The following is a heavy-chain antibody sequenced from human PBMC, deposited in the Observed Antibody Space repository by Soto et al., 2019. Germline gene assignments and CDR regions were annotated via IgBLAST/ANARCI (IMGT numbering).Heavy chain of an antibody. D-gene: IGHD1-26*01. CDR1: GGTFNNYT. CDR2: IMPLYAKP. V-gene: IGHV1-69*01. Sequence: QVQLVQSGAEVKKPGSSVKVSCKASGGTFNNYTISWVRQVPGQGLEWMGGIMPLYAKPTYAQPFLGRLTLAADAHTSTVYMELSSLRSEDTALYYCASLNDWSSGDGRIDVWGRGTAVSVSS. CDR3: ASLNDWSSGDGRIDV. J-gene: IGHJ6*02.